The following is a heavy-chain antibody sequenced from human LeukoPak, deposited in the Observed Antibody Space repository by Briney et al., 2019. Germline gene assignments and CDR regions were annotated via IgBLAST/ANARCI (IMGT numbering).Heavy chain of an antibody. D-gene: IGHD3-22*01. Sequence: SETLSLTCTVSGGSISSSSYYWGWIHQPPGKGLEWIGSIYYSGSTCYNPSLKSRVTISVDTSKNQFSLKLSSVTAADTAVYYCARHRIPQKHYDSSGYYYPGAFDIWGQGTMVTVSS. J-gene: IGHJ3*02. V-gene: IGHV4-39*01. CDR3: ARHRIPQKHYDSSGYYYPGAFDI. CDR1: GGSISSSSYY. CDR2: IYYSGST.